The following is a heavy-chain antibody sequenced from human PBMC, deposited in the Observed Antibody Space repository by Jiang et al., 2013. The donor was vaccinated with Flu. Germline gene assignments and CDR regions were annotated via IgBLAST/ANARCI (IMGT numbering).Heavy chain of an antibody. CDR3: AHGTWGQWLFPFDY. V-gene: IGHV2-5*02. J-gene: IGHJ4*02. D-gene: IGHD6-19*01. CDR2: IYWDDDK. Sequence: KPTQTLTLTCTFSGFSLSTSGVGVGWIRQPPGKALEWLALIYWDDDKRYSPSLKSRLTITKDTSKNQVVLTMTNMDPVDTATYYCAHGTWGQWLFPFDYWGQGTLVTVSS. CDR1: GFSLSTSGVG.